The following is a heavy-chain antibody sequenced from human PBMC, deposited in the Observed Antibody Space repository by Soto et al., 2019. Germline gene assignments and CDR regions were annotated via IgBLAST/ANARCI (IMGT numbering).Heavy chain of an antibody. J-gene: IGHJ6*02. V-gene: IGHV3-33*01. CDR1: GFTFSSYG. D-gene: IGHD2-15*01. Sequence: GGSLRLSCAASGFTFSSYGMHWVRQAPGKGLEWVAVIWYDGSNKYYADSVKGRFTISRDNSKNTLYLQMNSLRAEDTAVYYCARDPPYCSGGSCDPVYYYGMDVWGQGTTVTVSS. CDR3: ARDPPYCSGGSCDPVYYYGMDV. CDR2: IWYDGSNK.